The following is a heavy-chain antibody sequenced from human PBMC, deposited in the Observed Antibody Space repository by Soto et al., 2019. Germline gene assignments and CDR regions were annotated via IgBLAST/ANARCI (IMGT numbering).Heavy chain of an antibody. V-gene: IGHV4-59*12. CDR3: ARVPSP. CDR2: VYNSGTT. Sequence: TLSLTCSVSGASITNYYWSWMRQPPGKKLEWSGYVYNSGTTNYSPAIESRVTISADTSKNQFALKLRSATAADTAEYYCARVPSPWGQGTLVTVSS. J-gene: IGHJ5*02. CDR1: GASITNYY.